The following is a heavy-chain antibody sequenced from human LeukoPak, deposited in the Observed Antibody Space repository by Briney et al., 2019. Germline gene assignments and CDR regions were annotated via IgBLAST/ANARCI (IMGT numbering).Heavy chain of an antibody. Sequence: GGSLRLSCSASGFTFSSYEMNWVCQAPGKGLEWISYITGSGDTIYYADSVKGRFTISRDNAKNSLYLQIDSLRAEDTAVYYCARDPYSGSYVDYYYYYYMDVWGKGTTVTISS. V-gene: IGHV3-48*03. CDR3: ARDPYSGSYVDYYYYYYMDV. D-gene: IGHD6-13*01. CDR1: GFTFSSYE. J-gene: IGHJ6*03. CDR2: ITGSGDTI.